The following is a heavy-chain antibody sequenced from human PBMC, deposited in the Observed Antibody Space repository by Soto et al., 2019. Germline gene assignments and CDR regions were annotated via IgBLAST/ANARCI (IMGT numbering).Heavy chain of an antibody. CDR1: GYTFTSYG. CDR3: ARASGSSYWFDP. J-gene: IGHJ5*02. D-gene: IGHD1-26*01. V-gene: IGHV1-18*01. CDR2: ISAYNGNT. Sequence: QVQLVQSGAEVKKPGASVKVSCKASGYTFTSYGISWVRQXXXXXLEWMGWISAYNGNTNYAQKLQGRVTMTTDTXTSTXYXEXXXLRSXDXAVYYCARASGSSYWFDPWGQGTLVTVSS.